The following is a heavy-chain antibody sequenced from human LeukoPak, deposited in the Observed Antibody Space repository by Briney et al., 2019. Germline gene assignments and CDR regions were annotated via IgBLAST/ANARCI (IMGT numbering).Heavy chain of an antibody. V-gene: IGHV4-59*01. CDR2: IYYSGST. CDR1: GGSISSYY. D-gene: IGHD1-7*01. J-gene: IGHJ3*02. CDR3: ARDRTTGWNYDAFDI. Sequence: PSETLSLTCTVSGGSISSYYWSWIRQPPGKGLEWIGYIYYSGSTNYNPSLKSRVTISVDSSKNQFSLKLSSVTAADTAVYYCARDRTTGWNYDAFDIWGQGTMVTVSS.